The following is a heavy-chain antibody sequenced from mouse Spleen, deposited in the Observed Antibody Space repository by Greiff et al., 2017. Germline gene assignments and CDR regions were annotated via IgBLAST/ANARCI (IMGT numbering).Heavy chain of an antibody. CDR2: IYPGDGDT. CDR3: ARESQLAWFAY. V-gene: IGHV1-82*01. J-gene: IGHJ3*01. Sequence: QVQLQQSGPELVKPGASVKISCKASGYAFSSSWMNWVKQRPGKGLEWIGRIYPGDGDTNYNGKFKGKATLTADKSSSTAYMQLSSLTSEDSAVYFCARESQLAWFAYWGQGTLVTVSA. D-gene: IGHD4-1*02. CDR1: GYAFSSSW.